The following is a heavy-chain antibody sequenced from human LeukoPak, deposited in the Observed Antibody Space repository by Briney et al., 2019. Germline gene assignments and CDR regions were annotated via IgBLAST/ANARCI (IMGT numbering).Heavy chain of an antibody. D-gene: IGHD6-13*01. V-gene: IGHV3-30-3*01. J-gene: IGHJ4*02. Sequence: AGGSLRLSCAASGFTFSSYAMHWVRQAPGKGLEWVAVISYDGSNKYYADSVKGRFTISRDNSKNTLYLQMNSLRAEDTAVYYCASGKPELAVGFDYWGQGTLVTVSS. CDR2: ISYDGSNK. CDR3: ASGKPELAVGFDY. CDR1: GFTFSSYA.